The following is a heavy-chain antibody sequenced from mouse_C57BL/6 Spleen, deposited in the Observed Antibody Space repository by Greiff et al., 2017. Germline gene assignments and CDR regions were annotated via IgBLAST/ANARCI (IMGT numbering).Heavy chain of an antibody. CDR2: ISSGSSTI. Sequence: EVKLMASGGGLVKPGGSLKLSCAASGFTFSDYGMHWVRQAPEKGLEWVAYISSGSSTIYYADTVKGRFTISRDNAKNTLFLQMTSLRSEDTAMYYCARLNYDYKFYYFDYWGQGTTLTVSS. CDR1: GFTFSDYG. D-gene: IGHD2-4*01. CDR3: ARLNYDYKFYYFDY. V-gene: IGHV5-17*01. J-gene: IGHJ2*01.